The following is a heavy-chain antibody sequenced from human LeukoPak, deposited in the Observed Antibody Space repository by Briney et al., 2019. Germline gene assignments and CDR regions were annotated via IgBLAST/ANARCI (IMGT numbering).Heavy chain of an antibody. CDR3: AKVDSSSSRGSFDX. D-gene: IGHD6-6*01. CDR1: GFTFSSYG. CDR2: IWYDGSNK. J-gene: IGHJ5*02. V-gene: IGHV3-33*06. Sequence: GGSLRLSCAASGFTFSSYGMHWVRQAPGKGLEWVAVIWYDGSNKYYADSVKGRFTISRDNSKNTLYLQMNSLRAEDTAVYYCAKVDSSSSRGSFDXWGQGXXVTV.